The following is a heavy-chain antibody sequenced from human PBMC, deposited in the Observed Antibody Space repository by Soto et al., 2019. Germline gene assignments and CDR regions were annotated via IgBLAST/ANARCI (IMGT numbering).Heavy chain of an antibody. CDR3: ARLNFWSGYYTFDY. CDR1: GGSISSYY. CDR2: IYYSGST. Sequence: ASETLSLTCTVSGGSISSYYWSWIRQPPGEGLGWIGYIYYSGSTKYNPSLKSRVTISVDTSKNQFTLKLSSVTAADTAVYYCARLNFWSGYYTFDYWGQGTLVTVSS. V-gene: IGHV4-59*01. J-gene: IGHJ4*02. D-gene: IGHD3-3*01.